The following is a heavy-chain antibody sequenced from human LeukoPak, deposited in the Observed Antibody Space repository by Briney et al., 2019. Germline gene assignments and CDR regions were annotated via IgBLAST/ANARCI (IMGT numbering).Heavy chain of an antibody. J-gene: IGHJ4*03. V-gene: IGHV4-59*04. CDR2: FYHGGST. CDR1: GGSISSYY. D-gene: IGHD2-2*01. CDR3: ARSRGGYCSSSSCYIHAFEY. Sequence: SETLSLTCTVSGGSISSYYWSWIRQPPGKGLEWIGYFYHGGSTHYNPSLKRRATISTDRSRNQLSLNLSSVTAADTAVYYCARSRGGYCSSSSCYIHAFEYWGQGTLVTVSS.